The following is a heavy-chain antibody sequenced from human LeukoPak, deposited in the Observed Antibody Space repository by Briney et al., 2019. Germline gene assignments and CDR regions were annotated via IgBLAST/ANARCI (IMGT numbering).Heavy chain of an antibody. CDR1: GFTFSSYG. V-gene: IGHV3-30*03. Sequence: GGSLRLSCAASGFTFSSYGMHWVRQAPGKGLEWVAVISYDGSNKYYADSVKGRFTIPRDNSKNTLYLQMNSLRAEDTAVYYCATVVPAANSDYWGQGTLVTVSS. CDR2: ISYDGSNK. CDR3: ATVVPAANSDY. J-gene: IGHJ4*02. D-gene: IGHD2-2*01.